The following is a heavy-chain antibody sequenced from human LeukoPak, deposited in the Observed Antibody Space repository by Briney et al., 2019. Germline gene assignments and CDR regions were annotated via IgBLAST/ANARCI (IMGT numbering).Heavy chain of an antibody. CDR2: ISSDGSST. J-gene: IGHJ4*02. CDR1: GFTFSGHW. D-gene: IGHD5-12*01. CDR3: ARDLAGSGYDGEFDN. V-gene: IGHV3-74*01. Sequence: GGSLRLSCAASGFTFSGHWMHWVRQAPGKGLVWVSGISSDGSSTNYADSVKGRFTISRDNAKNTLYLQMNSLSAEDTAVYYCARDLAGSGYDGEFDNWGQGTQFTVSS.